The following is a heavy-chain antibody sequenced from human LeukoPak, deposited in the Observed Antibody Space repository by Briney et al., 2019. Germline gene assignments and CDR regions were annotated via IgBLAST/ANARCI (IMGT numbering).Heavy chain of an antibody. CDR1: GFTFSSYW. J-gene: IGHJ4*02. CDR3: ARDLSDCTNGVCYTGSFDY. Sequence: GGSLRLSCAASGFTFSSYWMSWVRQAPGKGLEWVANIKQDGSEKYYVDSVKGRLTISRDNAKNSLYLQMNSLRAEDTAVYYCARDLSDCTNGVCYTGSFDYWGQGTLVTVSS. D-gene: IGHD2-8*01. V-gene: IGHV3-7*01. CDR2: IKQDGSEK.